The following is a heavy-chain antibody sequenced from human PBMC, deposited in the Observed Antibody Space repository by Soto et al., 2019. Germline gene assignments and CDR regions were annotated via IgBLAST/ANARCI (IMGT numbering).Heavy chain of an antibody. V-gene: IGHV4-59*01. Sequence: SETLSLTCTVSGGSISSYYWSWIRQPPGKGLEWIGYIYYSGSTNYNPSLKSRVTISVDTSKNQFSLKLSSVTTADTAVYYWASLDYGGNYFDYWGQGTLVTVSS. J-gene: IGHJ4*02. D-gene: IGHD4-17*01. CDR3: ASLDYGGNYFDY. CDR1: GGSISSYY. CDR2: IYYSGST.